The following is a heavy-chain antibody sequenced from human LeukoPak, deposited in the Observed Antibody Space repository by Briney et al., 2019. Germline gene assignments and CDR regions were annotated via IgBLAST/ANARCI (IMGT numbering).Heavy chain of an antibody. Sequence: GGSLRLSCSASGFTFSTLPMHWVRQALGKGLEYVSGSSSNGGSTYYADSAKGRFTISRDNSKNTLYLQMSSLRPEDTAVYYCVNQISGWVYWGQGTLVTVSS. D-gene: IGHD6-19*01. CDR1: GFTFSTLP. V-gene: IGHV3-64D*06. CDR3: VNQISGWVY. J-gene: IGHJ4*02. CDR2: SSSNGGST.